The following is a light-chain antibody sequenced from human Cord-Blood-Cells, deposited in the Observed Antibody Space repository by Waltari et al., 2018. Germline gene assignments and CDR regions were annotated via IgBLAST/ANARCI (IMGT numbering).Light chain of an antibody. J-gene: IGLJ3*02. CDR2: GDS. Sequence: QSVLTQPPSVSGAPGQRVTISCTGSSSNIGAGYDLPWYKQLPGTAPKLLIYGDSKRPTGVPDRLSGSKSVTSASLAITGLQAEDEADYYCQSYDSSLSGSVFGGGTKLTGL. CDR1: SSNIGAGYD. V-gene: IGLV1-40*01. CDR3: QSYDSSLSGSV.